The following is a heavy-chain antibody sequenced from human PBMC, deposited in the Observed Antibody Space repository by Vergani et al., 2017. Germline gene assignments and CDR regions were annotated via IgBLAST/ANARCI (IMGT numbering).Heavy chain of an antibody. CDR3: ARDRHSSGWSSSDY. J-gene: IGHJ4*02. Sequence: QVQLVESGGGVVQPGRSLRLSCAASGFTFSSYAMHWVRQAPGKGLEWVAVISYDGSNKYYADSVKGRFTISRDNSKNTLYLQMNSLRAEDTAVYYWARDRHSSGWSSSDYWGQGTLVTVSS. V-gene: IGHV3-30-3*01. CDR1: GFTFSSYA. CDR2: ISYDGSNK. D-gene: IGHD6-19*01.